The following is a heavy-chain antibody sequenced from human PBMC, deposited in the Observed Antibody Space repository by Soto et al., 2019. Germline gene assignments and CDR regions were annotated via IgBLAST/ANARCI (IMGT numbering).Heavy chain of an antibody. D-gene: IGHD4-17*01. V-gene: IGHV1-18*01. CDR3: ARGMTTYYYYYYLDV. CDR2: ISAYNGNT. Sequence: ASVKVSCKASGYTFTSYGISWVRQAPGQGLEWTGWISAYNGNTNYAQKLQGRVTMTTDTSTSTAYMELRSLRSDDTAVYYCARGMTTYYYYYYLDVWGEGTTVTVSS. J-gene: IGHJ6*03. CDR1: GYTFTSYG.